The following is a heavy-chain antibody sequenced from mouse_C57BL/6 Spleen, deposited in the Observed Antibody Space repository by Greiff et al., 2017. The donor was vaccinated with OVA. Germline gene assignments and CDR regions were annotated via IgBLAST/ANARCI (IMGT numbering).Heavy chain of an antibody. D-gene: IGHD2-1*01. CDR3: ARSPLLLYYLDY. V-gene: IGHV1-55*01. CDR1: GYTFTSYW. CDR2: IYPGSGST. Sequence: QVQLQQPGAELVKPGASVKMSCKASGYTFTSYWITWVTQRPGQGLEWIGDIYPGSGSTNYNEKFKSKATLTVDTSSSTAYMQLSSLTSEDSAVYYCARSPLLLYYLDYWGQGTTLTVSS. J-gene: IGHJ2*01.